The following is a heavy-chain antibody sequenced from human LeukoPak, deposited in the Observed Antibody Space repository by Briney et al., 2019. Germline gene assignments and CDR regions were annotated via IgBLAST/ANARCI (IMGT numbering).Heavy chain of an antibody. J-gene: IGHJ4*02. CDR1: GFTFSSYA. CDR2: ISGSGGST. D-gene: IGHD4-17*01. CDR3: AKGDGSYGDYVEDYFDY. Sequence: GGSLRLSCAASGFTFSSYAMSWVRQAPGKGLEWVSAISGSGGSTYYADSVKGRFTISRDNSKNTLYLQMNSLRAEDTAVYYCAKGDGSYGDYVEDYFDYWGQGTLVTVSS. V-gene: IGHV3-23*01.